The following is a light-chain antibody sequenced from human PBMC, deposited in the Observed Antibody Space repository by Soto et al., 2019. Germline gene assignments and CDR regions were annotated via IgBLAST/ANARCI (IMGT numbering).Light chain of an antibody. Sequence: EIVLTQSPGTLSLSPGERATLSCRASQSVPSNFLAWYQQKPGQAPILVIYGVSRRATGIPDRFSGSGSGNDFTLPISRLEPEDFAVYYCQQYDSSWTFGQGTKVEIK. CDR1: QSVPSNF. J-gene: IGKJ1*01. CDR3: QQYDSSWT. V-gene: IGKV3-20*01. CDR2: GVS.